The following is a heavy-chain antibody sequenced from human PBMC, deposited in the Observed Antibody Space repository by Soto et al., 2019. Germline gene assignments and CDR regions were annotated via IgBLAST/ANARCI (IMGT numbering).Heavy chain of an antibody. CDR2: INPNSGGT. Sequence: GASVKVSCKASGYTFTGYYMHRVRQAPGQGHEWMGWINPNSGGTNYAQKFQGWVTMTRDTSISTAYMELSRLRSDDTAVYYCARDLGTAMPDYGMDVWGQGTTVTVSS. D-gene: IGHD5-18*01. V-gene: IGHV1-2*04. CDR3: ARDLGTAMPDYGMDV. J-gene: IGHJ6*02. CDR1: GYTFTGYY.